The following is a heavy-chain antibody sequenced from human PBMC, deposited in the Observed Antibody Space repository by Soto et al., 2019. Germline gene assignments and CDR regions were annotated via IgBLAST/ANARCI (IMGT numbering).Heavy chain of an antibody. CDR1: GYSFTNYP. CDR2: ISAYSGDT. V-gene: IGHV1-18*01. Sequence: QVNLVQSGAEVRKPGASVKVSCKASGYSFTNYPLAWVRRAPGQGLEWMGWISAYSGDTNYAQKFKGRVTMTRDTPPTTAYFELRSLRSADTAVYYWARAITMRFLAPASCGQGNLVTVAS. CDR3: ARAITMRFLAPAS. D-gene: IGHD3-22*01. J-gene: IGHJ5*02.